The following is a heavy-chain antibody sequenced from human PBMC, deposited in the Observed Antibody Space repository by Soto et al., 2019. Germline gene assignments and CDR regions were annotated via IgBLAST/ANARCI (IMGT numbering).Heavy chain of an antibody. CDR2: IWYDGSDK. V-gene: IGHV3-33*01. J-gene: IGHJ4*02. CDR1: GFTFSDYG. D-gene: IGHD3-22*01. Sequence: QVQLVESGGGEVQPGRSLRLSCAGSGFTFSDYGMHWVRQAPGKGLEWVAIIWYDGSDKYYADSVKGRFTISRDNSKNTLYLQMNSLRAEDTAVYYCARPRNYCDGTGYYPLGYWGQGTLVTVSS. CDR3: ARPRNYCDGTGYYPLGY.